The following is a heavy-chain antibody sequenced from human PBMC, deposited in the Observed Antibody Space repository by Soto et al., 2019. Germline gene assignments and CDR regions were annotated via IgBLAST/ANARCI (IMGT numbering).Heavy chain of an antibody. CDR1: GGSISSSSYY. Sequence: SETLSLTCTVSGGSISSSSYYWGWIRQPPGKGLEWIGSIYYSGSTYYNPSLKSRVTISVDTSKNQFSLKLSSVTAADTAVYYCARLSEYSSSYYFDYWGQGTLVTVSS. D-gene: IGHD6-6*01. J-gene: IGHJ4*02. CDR3: ARLSEYSSSYYFDY. CDR2: IYYSGST. V-gene: IGHV4-39*01.